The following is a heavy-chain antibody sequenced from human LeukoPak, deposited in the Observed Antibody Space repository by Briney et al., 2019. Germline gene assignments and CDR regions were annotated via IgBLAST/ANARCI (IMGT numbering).Heavy chain of an antibody. V-gene: IGHV3-23*01. J-gene: IGHJ4*02. CDR2: ISGSGGST. CDR3: AKDQGYCSGGSCLLFDY. CDR1: GFTFSSYA. Sequence: GGSLGLSCAASGFTFSSYAMSWVRQAPGKGLEWVSAISGSGGSTYYADSVKGRFTISRDNSKNTLYLQMNSLRAEDTAVYYCAKDQGYCSGGSCLLFDYWGQGTLVTVSS. D-gene: IGHD2-15*01.